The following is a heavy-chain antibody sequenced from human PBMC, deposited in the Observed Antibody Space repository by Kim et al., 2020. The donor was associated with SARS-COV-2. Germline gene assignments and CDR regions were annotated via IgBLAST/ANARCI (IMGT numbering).Heavy chain of an antibody. V-gene: IGHV5-51*01. Sequence: RYSPSCQGQVTISADKSISTAYLQWSSLKASDTAMYYCARSYSGGYVSYWGQGTLVTVSS. J-gene: IGHJ4*02. D-gene: IGHD5-12*01. CDR3: ARSYSGGYVSY.